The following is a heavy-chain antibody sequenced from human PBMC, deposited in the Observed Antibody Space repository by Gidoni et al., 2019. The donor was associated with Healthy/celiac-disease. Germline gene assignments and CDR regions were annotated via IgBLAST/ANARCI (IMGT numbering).Heavy chain of an antibody. CDR3: ARDFYGSGKGTTPSFDY. V-gene: IGHV4-39*07. J-gene: IGHJ4*02. CDR2: IYYSGST. Sequence: QLQLQESGPGLVQPSETLSLTCTVSGGSISSSSYYWGWIRQPPGKGLEWIGSIYYSGSTYYNPSLKSRVTISVDTSKNQFSLKLSSVTAADTAVYYCARDFYGSGKGTTPSFDYWGQGTLVTVSS. CDR1: GGSISSSSYY. D-gene: IGHD3-10*01.